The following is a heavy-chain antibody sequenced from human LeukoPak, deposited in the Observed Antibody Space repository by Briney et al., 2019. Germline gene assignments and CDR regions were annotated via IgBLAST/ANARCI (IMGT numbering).Heavy chain of an antibody. CDR1: GYSFTSYW. V-gene: IGHV5-51*01. D-gene: IGHD4-17*01. J-gene: IGHJ4*02. CDR3: ARPHDYGEKYFFDQ. Sequence: GESLQIFFKGSGYSFTSYWIGWVRQMPGKGLEWMGIIYPGDSDTRYSPSFQGQVTISADKSISTAYLQWSSLKASDTAMYYCARPHDYGEKYFFDQWGQGTLVTVSS. CDR2: IYPGDSDT.